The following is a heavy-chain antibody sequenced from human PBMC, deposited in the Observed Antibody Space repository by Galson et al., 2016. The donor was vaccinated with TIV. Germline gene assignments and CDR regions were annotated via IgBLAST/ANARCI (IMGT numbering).Heavy chain of an antibody. J-gene: IGHJ4*02. Sequence: SVKVSCKASGGIFSSFAISWMRQAPGQGLEWMGGIHPIFGTQSYAQKFQARVTITADQSTSTTYMEVTNLTSEDTAVYYCARGPEYYSSDSSFWGQGTLVIVSA. V-gene: IGHV1-69*13. CDR2: IHPIFGTQ. D-gene: IGHD2/OR15-2a*01. CDR3: ARGPEYYSSDSSF. CDR1: GGIFSSFA.